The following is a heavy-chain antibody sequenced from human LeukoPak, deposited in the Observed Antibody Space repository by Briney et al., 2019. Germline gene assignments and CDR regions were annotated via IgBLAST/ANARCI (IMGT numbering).Heavy chain of an antibody. J-gene: IGHJ4*02. V-gene: IGHV1-2*02. CDR1: GYTFTGYY. D-gene: IGHD6-19*01. CDR3: ARDSSGSFGDY. CDR2: LNPNSGGT. Sequence: ASVKVSCKASGYTFTGYYLHWGRQAPGQGLEWMGWLNPNSGGTKYAQKFQGRVTMTRDTSISTAYMELSRLRSDDTAVYYCARDSSGSFGDYWGQGTLVAVSS.